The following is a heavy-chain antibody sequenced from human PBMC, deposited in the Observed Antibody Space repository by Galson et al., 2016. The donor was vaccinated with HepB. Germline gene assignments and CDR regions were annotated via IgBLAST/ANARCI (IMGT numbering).Heavy chain of an antibody. CDR1: GFTFSSYW. CDR2: IKQDGSAK. D-gene: IGHD3-16*01. V-gene: IGHV3-7*05. Sequence: SLRLPCAASGFTFSSYWMNWVRQAPGKGLEWVAIIKQDGSAKYYVDSLKGQFTISRDNAKHALYLQMSSLRPEDTALYYCALGQCFLADSWGKGILVTGSS. CDR3: ALGQCFLADS. J-gene: IGHJ4*02.